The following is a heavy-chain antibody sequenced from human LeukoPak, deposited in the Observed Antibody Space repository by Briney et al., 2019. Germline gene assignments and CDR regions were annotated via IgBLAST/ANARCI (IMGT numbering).Heavy chain of an antibody. CDR1: GYFISSGYY. D-gene: IGHD6-13*01. J-gene: IGHJ3*02. V-gene: IGHV4-38-2*01. CDR2: IYHSGNS. CDR3: ACTTKGSWHDDAFDI. Sequence: PSETLSLTCAVSGYFISSGYYWGWIRQPPGKGLEWIGSIYHSGNSYYNPSLKSRITISVDTSKNQFSLKLSSVTAAETAVYYCACTTKGSWHDDAFDIWGPGTMVTASS.